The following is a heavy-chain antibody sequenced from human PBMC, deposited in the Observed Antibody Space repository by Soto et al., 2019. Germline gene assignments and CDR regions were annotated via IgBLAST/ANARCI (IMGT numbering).Heavy chain of an antibody. Sequence: GASVKVSCKASGGTFSSYAISWVRQAPGQGLEWMGGIIPIFGTANYAQKFQGRVTITADESTSTAYMELSSLRSEDTAVYYCARQGGVSRPQYYYGMDVWGQGTTVTVSS. CDR3: ARQGGVSRPQYYYGMDV. CDR1: GGTFSSYA. J-gene: IGHJ6*02. CDR2: IIPIFGTA. V-gene: IGHV1-69*13.